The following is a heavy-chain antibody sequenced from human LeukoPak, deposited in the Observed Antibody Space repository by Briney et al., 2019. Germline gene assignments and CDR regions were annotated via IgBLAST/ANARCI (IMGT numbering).Heavy chain of an antibody. V-gene: IGHV4-61*02. CDR3: ARGPYYYYYYMDV. CDR2: IYTSGST. CDR1: GGSISSGSYY. J-gene: IGHJ6*03. Sequence: SQTLSLTCTVSGGSISSGSYYWSWIRQPAGKGLEWIGRIYTSGSTNYNPSLKTRVTTSVDTSKNQFSLKLSSVTAADTAVYYCARGPYYYYYYMDVWGKGNTVTVSS.